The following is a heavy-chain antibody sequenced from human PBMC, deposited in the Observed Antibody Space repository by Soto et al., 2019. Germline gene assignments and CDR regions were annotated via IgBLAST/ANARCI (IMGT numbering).Heavy chain of an antibody. V-gene: IGHV3-9*01. Sequence: GGSLRLSCAASGFTFDDYAMHWVRQAPGKGLEWVSGISWNSGSIGYADSVKGRFTISRDNAKNSLYLQMNSLRAEDTALYYCAKDNSRDIVVVVAADNWFDPWGQGTLVTVSS. CDR2: ISWNSGSI. CDR3: AKDNSRDIVVVVAADNWFDP. D-gene: IGHD2-15*01. CDR1: GFTFDDYA. J-gene: IGHJ5*02.